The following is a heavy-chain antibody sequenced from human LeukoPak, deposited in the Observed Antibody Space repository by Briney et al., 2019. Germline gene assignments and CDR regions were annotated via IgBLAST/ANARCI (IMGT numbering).Heavy chain of an antibody. CDR3: ARDGVATGDY. CDR1: GFTFSSYS. CDR2: ISSSSSSI. J-gene: IGHJ4*02. D-gene: IGHD5-12*01. Sequence: PGGSLRLSCTVSGFTFSSYSMNWVRQAPGKGLEWVSSISSSSSSIYYADSLKGRFTISRDNAKNSLYLQMDSLRAEDTAVYYCARDGVATGDYWGQGTLVTVSS. V-gene: IGHV3-21*01.